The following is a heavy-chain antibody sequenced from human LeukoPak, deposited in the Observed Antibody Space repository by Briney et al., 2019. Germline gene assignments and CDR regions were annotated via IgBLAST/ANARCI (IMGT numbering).Heavy chain of an antibody. Sequence: GGSLRLSCAASGFTFSSYAMSWVRQAPGKGLEWVSAISGSGGSTYYADSVEGRFTISRDNSKNTLYLQMNSLRAEDTAVYYCAKATLDYDILTGYYYYYGMDVWGQGTTVTVSS. CDR1: GFTFSSYA. CDR2: ISGSGGST. CDR3: AKATLDYDILTGYYYYYGMDV. D-gene: IGHD3-9*01. V-gene: IGHV3-23*01. J-gene: IGHJ6*02.